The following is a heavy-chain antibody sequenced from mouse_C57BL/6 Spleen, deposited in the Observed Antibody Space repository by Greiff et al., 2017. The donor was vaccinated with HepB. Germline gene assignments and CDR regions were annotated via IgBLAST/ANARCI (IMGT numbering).Heavy chain of an antibody. J-gene: IGHJ1*03. Sequence: VQLRQSGAELARPGASVKMSCKASGYTFTSYTMHWVKQRPGQGLEWIGYINPSSGYTKYNQKFKDKATLTADKSSSTAYMQLSSLTSEDSAVYYCARTYYSNYEYFDVWGTGITVTVSS. CDR2: INPSSGYT. D-gene: IGHD2-5*01. CDR3: ARTYYSNYEYFDV. CDR1: GYTFTSYT. V-gene: IGHV1-4*01.